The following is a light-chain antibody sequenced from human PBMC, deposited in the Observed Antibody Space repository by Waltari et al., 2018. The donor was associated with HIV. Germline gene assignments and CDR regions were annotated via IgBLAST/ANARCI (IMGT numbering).Light chain of an antibody. V-gene: IGKV3-15*01. J-gene: IGKJ1*01. CDR3: HQYSDWSRT. Sequence: IVMTQSPGTLSVSPGERATLSCRASQSVNSHLAWYQQKPGQAPRLLIYRTSSRAPGIPARFSGSGSGTEFTLTISSLQSGDFAIYFCHQYSDWSRTFGQGTRVEVK. CDR2: RTS. CDR1: QSVNSH.